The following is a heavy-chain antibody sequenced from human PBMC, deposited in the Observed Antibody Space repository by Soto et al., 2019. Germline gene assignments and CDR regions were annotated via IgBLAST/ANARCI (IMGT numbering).Heavy chain of an antibody. CDR2: ISYDGSNK. V-gene: IGHV3-30*18. CDR1: GFTFNSYG. Sequence: QVQLVESGGGVVQPGRSLRLSCAASGFTFNSYGMHWVRQAPGKGLEWVTVISYDGSNKYYEDSVKGRFTISRDNSKNTLYLQMNSLRAEDTAVYYCAKGGPYGDYLSDCFDYWGQGTLVTVSS. J-gene: IGHJ4*02. D-gene: IGHD4-17*01. CDR3: AKGGPYGDYLSDCFDY.